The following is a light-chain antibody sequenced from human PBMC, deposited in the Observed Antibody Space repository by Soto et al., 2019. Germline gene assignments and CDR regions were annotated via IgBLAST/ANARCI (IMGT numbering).Light chain of an antibody. CDR1: SSDVGGYNY. J-gene: IGLJ2*01. CDR3: SSYTSTNTVV. Sequence: QSALTQPASVSGSPGQSITISCTGTSSDVGGYNYVSWYQQHPGKAPKLMIYDVSNRPSGVSNRFSGSKSGNTASLTISGLQAEDEAEYYCSSYTSTNTVVFGRGTKVTVL. CDR2: DVS. V-gene: IGLV2-14*03.